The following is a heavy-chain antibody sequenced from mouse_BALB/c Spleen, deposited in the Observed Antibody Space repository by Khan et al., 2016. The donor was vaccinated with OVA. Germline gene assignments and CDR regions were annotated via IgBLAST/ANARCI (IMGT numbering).Heavy chain of an antibody. Sequence: VELVESGPGLAAPSQSLSITCTISGFSLTTYGVHWVRQPPGKGLEWLVVIWSDGTTKYNSALKSRLTITKDNSQSQVFLKMNSLQTDDTAIYFCARQPYYHYNIMDYWGQGTSVTVSS. V-gene: IGHV2-6-1*01. D-gene: IGHD2-10*01. CDR3: ARQPYYHYNIMDY. J-gene: IGHJ4*01. CDR2: IWSDGTT. CDR1: GFSLTTYG.